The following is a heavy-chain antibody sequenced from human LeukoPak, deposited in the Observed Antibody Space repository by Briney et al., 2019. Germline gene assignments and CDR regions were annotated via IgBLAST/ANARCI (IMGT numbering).Heavy chain of an antibody. V-gene: IGHV4-30-2*01. CDR2: IYHSGST. CDR3: ARVVFGAFDI. D-gene: IGHD2-2*01. CDR1: GGSISSGGYY. Sequence: KSSETLSLTCTVSGGSISSGGYYWSWIRQPPGKGLEWIGYIYHSGSTYYNPSLKGRVTISVDRSKNQFSLKLSSVTAADTAVYYCARVVFGAFDIWGQGTMVTVSS. J-gene: IGHJ3*02.